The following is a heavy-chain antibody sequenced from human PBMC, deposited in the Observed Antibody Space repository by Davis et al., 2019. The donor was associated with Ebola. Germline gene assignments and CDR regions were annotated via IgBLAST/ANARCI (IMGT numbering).Heavy chain of an antibody. CDR3: ASSGADYDFWSGYPSPFDY. J-gene: IGHJ4*02. CDR2: IDPSDSYT. V-gene: IGHV5-10-1*01. CDR1: GYSFTSYW. Sequence: KVSCKGSGYSFTSYWISWVRQMPGKGLEWMGRIDPSDSYTNYSPSFQGHVTISADKSISTAYLQWSSLKASDTAMYYCASSGADYDFWSGYPSPFDYWGQGTLVTVSS. D-gene: IGHD3-3*01.